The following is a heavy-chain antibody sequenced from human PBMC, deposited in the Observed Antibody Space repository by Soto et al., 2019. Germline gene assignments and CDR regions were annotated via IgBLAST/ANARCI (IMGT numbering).Heavy chain of an antibody. CDR1: GDSVSSNSAA. CDR3: ARSTSPLRFGEPNPALDY. J-gene: IGHJ4*02. CDR2: TYYRSKWYN. V-gene: IGHV6-1*01. D-gene: IGHD3-10*01. Sequence: SQTLSLTCAISGDSVSSNSAAWYWIRQSPSRGLEWLGRTYYRSKWYNDYAVSVKSRITINPDTSKNQFSLQLNSVTPEDTAVYYCARSTSPLRFGEPNPALDYWGQGTLVTVSS.